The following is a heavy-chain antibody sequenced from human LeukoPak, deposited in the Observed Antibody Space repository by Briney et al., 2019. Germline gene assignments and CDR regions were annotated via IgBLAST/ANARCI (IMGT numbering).Heavy chain of an antibody. CDR2: FDPEDGET. J-gene: IGHJ4*02. V-gene: IGHV1-24*01. Sequence: ASVKVSCKVSGYTLTELSMHWVRQAPGKGLEWMGGFDPEDGETIYAQKSQGRVTMTEDTSTDTAYMELSSPRSEDTAVYYCATWHIPPYDSSGHLDYWGQGTLVTVSS. CDR3: ATWHIPPYDSSGHLDY. D-gene: IGHD3-22*01. CDR1: GYTLTELS.